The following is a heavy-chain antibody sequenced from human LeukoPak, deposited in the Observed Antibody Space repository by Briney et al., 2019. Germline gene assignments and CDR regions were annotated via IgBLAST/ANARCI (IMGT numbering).Heavy chain of an antibody. J-gene: IGHJ4*02. Sequence: ASVKVSCKASGYTFTSYDINWVRQATGQGLEWMGWMNPNSGNTGYAQKFQGRVTMTRNTSISTAYMELSSLRSEDTAVYYCARDFTVDTRYYFDYWGQGTLVTVSS. CDR2: MNPNSGNT. CDR3: ARDFTVDTRYYFDY. CDR1: GYTFTSYD. V-gene: IGHV1-8*01. D-gene: IGHD5-18*01.